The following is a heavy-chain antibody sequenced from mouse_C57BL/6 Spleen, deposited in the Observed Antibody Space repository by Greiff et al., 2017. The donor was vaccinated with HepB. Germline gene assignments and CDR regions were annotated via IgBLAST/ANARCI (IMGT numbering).Heavy chain of an antibody. Sequence: LVESGPELVKPGASVKLSCKASGYTFTSYDINWVKQRPGQGLEWIGWIYPRDGSTKYNEKFKGKATLTVDTSSSTAYMELHSLTSEDSAVYFCARKGYGYYSWFAYWGQGTLVTVSA. V-gene: IGHV1-85*01. CDR1: GYTFTSYD. CDR2: IYPRDGST. D-gene: IGHD2-3*01. J-gene: IGHJ3*01. CDR3: ARKGYGYYSWFAY.